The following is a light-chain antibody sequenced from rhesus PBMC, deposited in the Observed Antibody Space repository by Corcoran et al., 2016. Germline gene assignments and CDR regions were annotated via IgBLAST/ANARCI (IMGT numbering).Light chain of an antibody. Sequence: QVILTQSPATLSLSPGERATLSCRASQSVSSSLAWYQQKPGRAPRLLLYGASARATGIPGRFSGSGSGTDFTLTISSLEPEDFAVYYCQSYNPSPCSFVQGTKVEI. CDR3: QSYNPSPCS. CDR2: GAS. V-gene: IGKV3-53*01. J-gene: IGKJ2*01. CDR1: QSVSSS.